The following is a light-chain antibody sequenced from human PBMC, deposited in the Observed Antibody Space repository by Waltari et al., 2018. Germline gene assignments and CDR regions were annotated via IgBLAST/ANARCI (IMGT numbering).Light chain of an antibody. CDR1: SSNIGSNY. J-gene: IGLJ1*01. Sequence: QSVLTQPPSASGTPGQRVTISCSGISSNIGSNYVSWYQQLPGTAPKLLIYGNNQRPSGVPDRFSGSKSGTSASLAISGLRSEDEADYYCAAWDDSLSGSYVFGPGTKVTIL. CDR3: AAWDDSLSGSYV. CDR2: GNN. V-gene: IGLV1-47*02.